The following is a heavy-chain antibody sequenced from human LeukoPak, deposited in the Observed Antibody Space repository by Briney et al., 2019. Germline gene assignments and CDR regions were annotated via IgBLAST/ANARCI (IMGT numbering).Heavy chain of an antibody. J-gene: IGHJ5*02. CDR1: GYTFTSYG. CDR3: ARADIVVVVAASNWFDP. V-gene: IGHV1-18*01. CDR2: ISAYNGNT. D-gene: IGHD2-15*01. Sequence: ASVTVSCKASGYTFTSYGISWVRQAPGQGLEWMGWISAYNGNTNYAQKLQGRVTMTTDTSTSTAYMELRSLRSDDTAVYYCARADIVVVVAASNWFDPWGQGTLVTVSS.